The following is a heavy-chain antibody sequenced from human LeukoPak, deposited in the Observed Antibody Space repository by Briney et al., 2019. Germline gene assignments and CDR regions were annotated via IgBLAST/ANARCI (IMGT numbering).Heavy chain of an antibody. CDR3: ARTPADWYFDL. Sequence: GGSLRLSCAASGFTFSSSWMSWVRQAPGSGLEWVANIKRDGSEKYYVDSVKGRFTISRDNGKNSLDLQLNSLRAEDTAVYYCARTPADWYFDLWGRGTLVTVSS. CDR2: IKRDGSEK. J-gene: IGHJ2*01. CDR1: GFTFSSSW. V-gene: IGHV3-7*04.